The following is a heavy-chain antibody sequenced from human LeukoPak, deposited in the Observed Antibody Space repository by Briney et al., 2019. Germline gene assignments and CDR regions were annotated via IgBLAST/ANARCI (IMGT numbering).Heavy chain of an antibody. CDR2: IRGSGGST. Sequence: GGSLRLSCAASGFTFSSYAMSWVRQAPGKGLEWVSAIRGSGGSTYYADSVKGRFTISRDNSKNTLYLQMNSLRAEDTAVYYCAKDRHCSSTSCNQPFDYWGQGTLVTVSS. D-gene: IGHD2-2*01. V-gene: IGHV3-23*01. J-gene: IGHJ4*02. CDR3: AKDRHCSSTSCNQPFDY. CDR1: GFTFSSYA.